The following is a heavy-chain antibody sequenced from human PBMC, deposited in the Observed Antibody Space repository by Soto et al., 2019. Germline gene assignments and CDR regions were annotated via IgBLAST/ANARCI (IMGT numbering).Heavy chain of an antibody. Sequence: EVQLVESGGGLVQPGGSLRLSCAASGFTFISYSMNWVRQAPGKGLEWVSYISSSSSTIYYADSGKGRFTISRDNAKNALYLQMNSLRDEDTAVYYCARGGGYSGYYPDYWGQGTLVTVSS. CDR1: GFTFISYS. CDR3: ARGGGYSGYYPDY. J-gene: IGHJ4*02. D-gene: IGHD5-12*01. CDR2: ISSSSSTI. V-gene: IGHV3-48*02.